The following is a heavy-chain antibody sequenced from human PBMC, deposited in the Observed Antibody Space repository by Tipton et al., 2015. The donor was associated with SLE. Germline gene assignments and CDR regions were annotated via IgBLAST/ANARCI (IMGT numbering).Heavy chain of an antibody. J-gene: IGHJ6*02. CDR1: GFTFSRFW. D-gene: IGHD3-16*01. CDR2: IKKDASEE. V-gene: IGHV3-7*01. Sequence: SLRLSCAASGFTFSRFWMTWVRQAPGKGLEWVANIKKDASEENYVDSVKGRFTISRDNDNKLVYLQMNSLRAEDTAVYYCASIMTTKIRSDVWGQGTTVTVSS. CDR3: ASIMTTKIRSDV.